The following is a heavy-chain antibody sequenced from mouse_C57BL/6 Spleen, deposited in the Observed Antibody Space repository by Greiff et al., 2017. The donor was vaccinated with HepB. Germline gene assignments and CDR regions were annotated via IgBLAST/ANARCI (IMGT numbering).Heavy chain of an antibody. CDR3: ARRGYGNWYFDV. Sequence: EVQLQESGPGMVKPSQSLSLTCTVTGYSITSGYDWHWIRHFPGNKLEWMGYISYSGSTNYNPSLKSRISITHDTSKNHFFLKLNSVTTEDTATYYCARRGYGNWYFDVWGTGTTVTVSS. V-gene: IGHV3-1*01. D-gene: IGHD2-10*02. CDR1: GYSITSGYD. J-gene: IGHJ1*03. CDR2: ISYSGST.